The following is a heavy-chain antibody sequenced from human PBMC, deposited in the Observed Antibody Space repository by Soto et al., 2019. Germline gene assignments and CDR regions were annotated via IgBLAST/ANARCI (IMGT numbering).Heavy chain of an antibody. CDR2: ISYDGSTQ. J-gene: IGHJ4*02. CDR3: VRGRFLEWLLPFDY. V-gene: IGHV3-30*14. Sequence: HPGGSLRLSCAASGFAFRNYSMHWARQAPGKGLEWVAVISYDGSTQYYADSVKGRFTISRDNSKNTLYVQMNSLRSEDTAMYYCVRGRFLEWLLPFDYWGQGTLVTVSS. D-gene: IGHD3-3*01. CDR1: GFAFRNYS.